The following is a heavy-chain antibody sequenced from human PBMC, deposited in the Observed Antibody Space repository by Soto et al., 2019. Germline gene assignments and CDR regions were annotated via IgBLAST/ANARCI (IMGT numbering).Heavy chain of an antibody. CDR1: GGSISSYY. J-gene: IGHJ4*02. Sequence: PSETLSLTCTVSGGSISSYYWSWIRQHPGKGLEWIGYIYYSGSTNYNPSLKSRVTISVDTSKNQFSLKLSSVTAADTAVYYSARVHRRKDFAYWGQGTLVTVFS. CDR2: IYYSGST. CDR3: ARVHRRKDFAY. V-gene: IGHV4-59*12.